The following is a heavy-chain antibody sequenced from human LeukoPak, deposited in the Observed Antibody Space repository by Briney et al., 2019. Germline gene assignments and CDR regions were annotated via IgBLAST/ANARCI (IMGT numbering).Heavy chain of an antibody. V-gene: IGHV1-2*02. CDR1: GYTFTGYY. CDR3: AGLTYGSGSSSRPDY. CDR2: INPNSGGT. Sequence: ASVKVSCEASGYTFTGYYMHWVRQAPGQGLEWMGWINPNSGGTNYAQKFQGRVTMTRDTSISTAYMELSRLRSDDTAVYYCAGLTYGSGSSSRPDYWGQGTLVTVSS. D-gene: IGHD3-10*01. J-gene: IGHJ4*02.